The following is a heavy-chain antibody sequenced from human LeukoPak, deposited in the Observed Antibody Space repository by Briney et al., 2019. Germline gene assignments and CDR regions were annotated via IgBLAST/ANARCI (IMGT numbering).Heavy chain of an antibody. CDR1: GFTFDDYA. CDR2: ISWNSGSI. Sequence: GGSLRLSCAASGFTFDDYAMPWVRQAPGKGLEWVSGISWNSGSIGYADSVKGRFTISRDNAKNSLYLQMNSLRAEDTALYYCAKDTSVVTAIRGLDYWGQGTLVTVSS. V-gene: IGHV3-9*01. D-gene: IGHD2-21*02. J-gene: IGHJ4*02. CDR3: AKDTSVVTAIRGLDY.